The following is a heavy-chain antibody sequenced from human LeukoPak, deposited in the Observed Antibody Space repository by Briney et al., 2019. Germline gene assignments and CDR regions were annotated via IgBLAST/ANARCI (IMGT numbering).Heavy chain of an antibody. CDR1: GGSFSGYY. V-gene: IGHV4-34*01. CDR2: INHSGST. D-gene: IGHD3-16*02. CDR3: ARLSGNYDYVWGSYRPRGQFDY. Sequence: SETLSLTCAVYGGSFSGYYWGWIRQPPGKGLEWIGEINHSGSTNYNPSLKSRVTISVDTSKNQFSLKLSSVTAADTAVYYCARLSGNYDYVWGSYRPRGQFDYWGQGTLVTVSS. J-gene: IGHJ4*02.